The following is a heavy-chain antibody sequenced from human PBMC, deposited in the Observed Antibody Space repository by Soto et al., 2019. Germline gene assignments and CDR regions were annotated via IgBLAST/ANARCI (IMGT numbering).Heavy chain of an antibody. Sequence: DVQLVKSGGGLIQPGGSLVLSCAASGITATNGHMSWVRQAPGKGLEGFSVIYSDDNTYYADSVKGPFTISRDTSKNTVYLQMNSLRAEDPAVYYCARDWNGDKYFDFWDQVSLVTVSS. CDR1: GITATNGH. J-gene: IGHJ4*02. CDR2: IYSDDNT. V-gene: IGHV3-53*01. D-gene: IGHD4-17*01. CDR3: ARDWNGDKYFDF.